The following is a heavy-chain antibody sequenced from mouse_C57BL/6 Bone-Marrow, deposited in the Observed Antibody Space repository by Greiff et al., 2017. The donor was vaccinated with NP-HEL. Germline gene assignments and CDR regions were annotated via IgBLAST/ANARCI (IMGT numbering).Heavy chain of an antibody. D-gene: IGHD1-1*01. CDR3: ARETAILPGYFDV. J-gene: IGHJ1*03. Sequence: EVQVVESGGGLVKPGGSLKLSCAASGFTFSSYAMSWVRQTPEKRLEWVATISDGGSYTYYPDNVKGRFTISRDNTKNNLYLQMSHLKSEDTAMYYCARETAILPGYFDVWGTGTTVTVTS. CDR2: ISDGGSYT. CDR1: GFTFSSYA. V-gene: IGHV5-4*01.